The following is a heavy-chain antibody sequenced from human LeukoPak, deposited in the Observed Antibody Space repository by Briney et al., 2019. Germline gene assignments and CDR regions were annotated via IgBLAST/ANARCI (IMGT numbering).Heavy chain of an antibody. D-gene: IGHD6-19*01. Sequence: PGGSLRLSCAASGFTFSSYSMNWVRQAPGKGLVWVSRINSDGSSTSYADSVKGRFTISRDNSKNTLYLQMNSLRAEDTAVYYCALAVADHNPYFDYWGQGTLVTVSS. J-gene: IGHJ4*02. CDR1: GFTFSSYS. CDR3: ALAVADHNPYFDY. CDR2: INSDGSST. V-gene: IGHV3-74*01.